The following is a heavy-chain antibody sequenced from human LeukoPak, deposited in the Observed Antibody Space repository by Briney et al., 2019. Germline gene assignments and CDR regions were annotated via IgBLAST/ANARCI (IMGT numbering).Heavy chain of an antibody. D-gene: IGHD2-2*01. Sequence: PGGSLRLSCTASGFTFGDYAMSWVRQAPGKGLEWVGFIRSKAYGGTTEYAASVKGRFTISRDDSKSIAYLQMNSLKTEDTAVYYCTSSYGQHVVVGDYYYYYYMDVWGKGTTVTISS. CDR3: TSSYGQHVVVGDYYYYYYMDV. J-gene: IGHJ6*03. V-gene: IGHV3-49*04. CDR2: IRSKAYGGTT. CDR1: GFTFGDYA.